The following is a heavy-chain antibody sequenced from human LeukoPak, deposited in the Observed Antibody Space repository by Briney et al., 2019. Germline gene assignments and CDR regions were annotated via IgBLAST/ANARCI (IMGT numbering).Heavy chain of an antibody. CDR1: GFTFSSYG. CDR3: AKDFTAMADYYYYGMDV. Sequence: PGGSLRLSCAASGFTFSSYGMHWVRQAPGKGLEWVAVISYDGSNEYYADSVKGRFTISRDNSKNTLYLQMNSLRAEDTAVYYCAKDFTAMADYYYYGMDVWGQGTTVTVSS. J-gene: IGHJ6*02. V-gene: IGHV3-30*18. D-gene: IGHD5-18*01. CDR2: ISYDGSNE.